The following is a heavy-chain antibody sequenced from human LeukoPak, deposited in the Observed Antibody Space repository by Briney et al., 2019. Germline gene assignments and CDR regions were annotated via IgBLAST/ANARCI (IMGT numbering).Heavy chain of an antibody. D-gene: IGHD1-26*01. CDR2: VYYNGGT. CDR3: ARDPSGSFFNWFDS. V-gene: IGHV4-59*01. Sequence: SETLSLTCTVSGGSISSYYWSWIRQPPGKGLEWIGYVYYNGGTNYNPSLKSRVTISVDTSKNQFSLKLRSVTAADTALYYCARDPSGSFFNWFDSWGQGTLVTVSS. CDR1: GGSISSYY. J-gene: IGHJ5*01.